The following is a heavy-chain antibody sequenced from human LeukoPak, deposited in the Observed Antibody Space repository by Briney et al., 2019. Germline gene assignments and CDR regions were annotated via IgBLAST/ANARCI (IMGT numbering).Heavy chain of an antibody. V-gene: IGHV3-15*01. D-gene: IGHD7-27*01. CDR3: TTSGV. CDR1: GLSFTNAL. CDR2: IKRKSDGGTA. J-gene: IGHJ4*02. Sequence: PGGSLRLSCAASGLSFTNALVTWVRQAPGKGLEWIGHIKRKSDGGTAAYIAPVQGRFTISREDSETTVYLQMNSLKTEDTAVYYCTTSGVWGQGTLVTVSS.